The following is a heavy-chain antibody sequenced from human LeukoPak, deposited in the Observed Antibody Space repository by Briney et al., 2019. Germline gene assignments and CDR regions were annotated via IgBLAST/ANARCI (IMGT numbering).Heavy chain of an antibody. CDR1: GLTFNDYY. CDR3: ARAKYDSGGYYNSGFDI. V-gene: IGHV3-11*04. D-gene: IGHD3-22*01. Sequence: PGGSQRLSCAPSGLTFNDYYKGWLPGAPGKGLECFSYISTNRKTLYYAGSVKGQLNMSRDNGKKSLYVQINSLRADDTAVYYCARAKYDSGGYYNSGFDISGQGTMVTVSS. J-gene: IGHJ3*02. CDR2: ISTNRKTL.